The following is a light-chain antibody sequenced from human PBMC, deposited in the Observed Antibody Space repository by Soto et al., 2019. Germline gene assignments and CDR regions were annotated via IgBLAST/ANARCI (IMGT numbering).Light chain of an antibody. CDR3: QQYGNSPPFT. V-gene: IGKV3-20*01. CDR1: QSVSSSY. J-gene: IGKJ3*01. CDR2: GAS. Sequence: EIVLTQSPGTLSLSPGERATLSCRASQSVSSSYLAWYQQKPGQAPRVVIYGASTRATGIPDRFSGSGSGTDFTLTISRLEPEDFAVYYCQQYGNSPPFTFGPGTKVDIK.